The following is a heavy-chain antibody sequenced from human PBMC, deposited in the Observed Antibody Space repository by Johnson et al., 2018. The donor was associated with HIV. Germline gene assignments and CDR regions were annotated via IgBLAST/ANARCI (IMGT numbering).Heavy chain of an antibody. J-gene: IGHJ3*02. V-gene: IGHV3-20*04. D-gene: IGHD3-9*01. Sequence: VQLVESGGGVVRPGGSLKLSCAASGFSFDDYGMSWVRQPPGKGLEWVSGIDWNGGSTGYADSVKGRFTISRDNAKNSLYLQMNSLRVEDTAVYYCAKDIRLVSAYYDILSGTSFDAFDIWGQGTMVTVSS. CDR1: GFSFDDYG. CDR2: IDWNGGST. CDR3: AKDIRLVSAYYDILSGTSFDAFDI.